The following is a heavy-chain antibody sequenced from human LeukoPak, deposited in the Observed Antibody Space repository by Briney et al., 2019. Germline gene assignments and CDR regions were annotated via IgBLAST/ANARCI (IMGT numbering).Heavy chain of an antibody. V-gene: IGHV1-46*01. J-gene: IGHJ6*03. D-gene: IGHD3-16*01. CDR1: GYTFTSYY. CDR3: GRGGEVGGYYYYYMDV. CDR2: INPSGGST. Sequence: ASVKVSCKASGYTFTSYYMHWVRQAPGQGLEWMGIINPSGGSTSYAQKFQGRVTMTRDMSTSTVYMELSSLRSEDTAVYYCGRGGEVGGYYYYYMDVWGKGTTVTVSS.